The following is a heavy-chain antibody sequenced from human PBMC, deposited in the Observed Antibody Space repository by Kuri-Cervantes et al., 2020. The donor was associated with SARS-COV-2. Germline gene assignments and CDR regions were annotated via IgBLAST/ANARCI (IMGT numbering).Heavy chain of an antibody. D-gene: IGHD2-15*01. CDR2: ISSSSSYI. CDR3: ARDQVDADY. V-gene: IGHV3-21*05. Sequence: GESLKISCAASGFTFGSYAMNWVRQAPGKGLEWVSYISSSSSYIYYADSVKGRFTISRDNAKNSLYLQMNSLRAEDTAVYYCARDQVDADYWGQGTLVTVSS. J-gene: IGHJ4*02. CDR1: GFTFGSYA.